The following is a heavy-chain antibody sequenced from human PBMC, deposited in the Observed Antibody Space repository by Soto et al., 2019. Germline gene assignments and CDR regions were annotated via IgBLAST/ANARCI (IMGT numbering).Heavy chain of an antibody. Sequence: GWSLRLSCAASGFTFSSYAMHWVRQAPGKGLEWVAVISYDGSNKYYADSVKGRFTISRDNSKNTLYLQMNSLRAEDTAVYYCARDLRHYYDGPDYWGQGTLVTVSS. CDR3: ARDLRHYYDGPDY. V-gene: IGHV3-30-3*01. D-gene: IGHD3-22*01. CDR1: GFTFSSYA. J-gene: IGHJ4*02. CDR2: ISYDGSNK.